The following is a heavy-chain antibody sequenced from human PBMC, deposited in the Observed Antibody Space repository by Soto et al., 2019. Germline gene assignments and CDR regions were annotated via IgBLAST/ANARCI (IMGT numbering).Heavy chain of an antibody. CDR2: FDPEDGEI. V-gene: IGHV1-24*01. CDR3: ARDRSDRGDAFDI. D-gene: IGHD3-10*01. CDR1: GYTLTELS. Sequence: ASVKVSCKVSGYTLTELSIHWVRQAPGKGLEWMGGFDPEDGEIVYAQNFQGRVTMTRDTSISTAYMELSRLRSDDTAVYYCARDRSDRGDAFDIWGQGTMVTVSS. J-gene: IGHJ3*02.